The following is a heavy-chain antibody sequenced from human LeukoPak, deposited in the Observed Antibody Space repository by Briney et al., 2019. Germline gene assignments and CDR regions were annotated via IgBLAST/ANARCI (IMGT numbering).Heavy chain of an antibody. D-gene: IGHD1-26*01. Sequence: GGSLRLSCAASGFTFRSYGMQWVRQAPGKGLEWVAIIWYDGSNKYYADSVKGRFTISRDNSKNTLYLQMNSLRAEDTAVYYCASVRGCYSSYYFDYWGQGTLVTVSS. CDR3: ASVRGCYSSYYFDY. CDR1: GFTFRSYG. CDR2: IWYDGSNK. V-gene: IGHV3-33*01. J-gene: IGHJ4*02.